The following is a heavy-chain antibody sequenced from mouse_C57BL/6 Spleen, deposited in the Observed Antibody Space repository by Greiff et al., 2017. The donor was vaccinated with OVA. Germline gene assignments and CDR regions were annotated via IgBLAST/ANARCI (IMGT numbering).Heavy chain of an antibody. V-gene: IGHV14-4*01. CDR3: TRAMVTTNFDY. CDR1: GFNIKDYY. Sequence: EVQLQQSGAELVRPGASVKLSCTASGFNIKDYYMHWVKQRPEQGLEWIGWIDPENGDTEYASKFQGKATITADTSSNTAYLQLSSLTSEDTAVYYCTRAMVTTNFDYWGQGTTLTVSS. D-gene: IGHD2-2*01. CDR2: IDPENGDT. J-gene: IGHJ2*01.